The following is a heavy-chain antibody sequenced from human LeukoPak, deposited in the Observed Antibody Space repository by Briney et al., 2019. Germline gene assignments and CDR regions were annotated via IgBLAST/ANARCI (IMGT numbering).Heavy chain of an antibody. CDR3: ARGGDQYYFDY. Sequence: ASVKVSCKASGYTFTSYDMHWVRQAPGQGLEWMGIINPSGGSTSYTQKFQSRVTMTRDTSTSTVYMELSSLRSEDTAVYYCARGGDQYYFDYWGQGTLVTVSS. CDR2: INPSGGST. J-gene: IGHJ4*02. D-gene: IGHD4-17*01. V-gene: IGHV1-46*01. CDR1: GYTFTSYD.